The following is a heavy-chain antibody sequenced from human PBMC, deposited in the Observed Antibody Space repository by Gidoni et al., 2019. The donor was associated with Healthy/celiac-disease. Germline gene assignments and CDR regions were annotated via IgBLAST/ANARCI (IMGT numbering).Heavy chain of an antibody. CDR2: IDPSDSYT. D-gene: IGHD6-13*01. CDR1: GYSFTSYW. Sequence: EVQLVQSGAEVKEPGESLRISCKGSGYSFTSYWISWVRQMPGKGLEWMGMIDPSDSYTHYSPSFQVHVTISADKSISTAYLQWRSLKASDTAMYYCARHLGIAAAVDYWGQGTLVTVSS. J-gene: IGHJ4*02. CDR3: ARHLGIAAAVDY. V-gene: IGHV5-10-1*01.